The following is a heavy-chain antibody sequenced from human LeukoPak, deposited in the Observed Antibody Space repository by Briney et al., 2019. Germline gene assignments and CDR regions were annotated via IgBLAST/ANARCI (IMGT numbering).Heavy chain of an antibody. D-gene: IGHD3-10*01. V-gene: IGHV4-39*07. CDR1: GGSISSSSYY. CDR2: IYYSGST. Sequence: SETLSLTCTVSGGSISSSSYYWGWIRQPPGKGLEWIGSIYYSGSTNYNPSLKSRVTISVDTSKNQFSLKLSSVTAADTAVYYCARSNGGSGSYYKLGLGLDVWGQGTTVTVSS. J-gene: IGHJ6*02. CDR3: ARSNGGSGSYYKLGLGLDV.